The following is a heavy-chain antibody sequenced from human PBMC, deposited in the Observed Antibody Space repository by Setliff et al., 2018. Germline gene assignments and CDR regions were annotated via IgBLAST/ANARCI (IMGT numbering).Heavy chain of an antibody. Sequence: PSETLSLTCSVSGYSISSGYYWGWIRQPPEKGLEWIGSIYHSGSTYYNPSLKSRVTISVDTSKNQFPLKLTSVNAADTAVYYCARKGISALSGAFDMWGQGTMATVSS. CDR2: IYHSGST. D-gene: IGHD1-26*01. CDR1: GYSISSGYY. CDR3: ARKGISALSGAFDM. V-gene: IGHV4-38-2*01. J-gene: IGHJ3*02.